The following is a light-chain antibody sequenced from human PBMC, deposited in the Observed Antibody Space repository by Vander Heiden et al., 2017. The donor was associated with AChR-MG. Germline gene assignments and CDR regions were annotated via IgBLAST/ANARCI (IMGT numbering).Light chain of an antibody. CDR1: QSISSY. J-gene: IGKJ1*01. Sequence: DIQMTQSPSSLSASVGDRVTITCRASQSISSYLNWYQQKPGKAPKLLIYEASSLQSGVPSRFSGSGSGTDFTLTISSLQPEDFSTYYCQQRDSTPRTFGQRTKVDIK. CDR2: EAS. V-gene: IGKV1-39*01. CDR3: QQRDSTPRT.